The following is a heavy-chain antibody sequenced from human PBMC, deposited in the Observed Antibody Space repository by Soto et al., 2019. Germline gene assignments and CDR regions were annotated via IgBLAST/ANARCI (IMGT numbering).Heavy chain of an antibody. J-gene: IGHJ3*01. D-gene: IGHD5-18*01. CDR2: VSGSGGST. CDR1: VFTFHSFS. CDR3: PKDPQSGYGRDFEV. Sequence: WESXRLSWSGAVFTFHSFSFRGFGHAPGKGPELVSSVSGSGGSTYYAESVTGRFTVSRDNSKNTLFKQMNSLRVQDTAMYYCPKDPQSGYGRDFEVWAKGTMV. V-gene: IGHV3-23*01.